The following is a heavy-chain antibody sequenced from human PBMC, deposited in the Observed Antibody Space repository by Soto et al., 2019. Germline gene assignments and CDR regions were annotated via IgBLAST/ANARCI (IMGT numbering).Heavy chain of an antibody. CDR1: GGSISSGSYY. CDR2: IYSTEST. D-gene: IGHD3-22*01. J-gene: IGHJ4*02. CDR3: ARIYSSGKTRYYFDH. Sequence: SETLSLTCSVSGGSISSGSYYWTWIRQHPGKGLEWIGYIYSTESTNYNPSLKSRLTISVDMSASQFSLKLSSVTVADTAVYYCARIYSSGKTRYYFDHWGQGTLVTVFS. V-gene: IGHV4-31*03.